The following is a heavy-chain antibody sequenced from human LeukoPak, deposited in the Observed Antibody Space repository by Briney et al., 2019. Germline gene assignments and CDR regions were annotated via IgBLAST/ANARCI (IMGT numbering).Heavy chain of an antibody. CDR3: ATADYGDYVAAGGAFDY. V-gene: IGHV1-69*01. Sequence: SVKVSCKASGGTFSSYAISWVRQAPGQGLERMGGIIPIFGTANYAQKFQGRVTITADESTSTAYMELSSLRSEDTAMNYCATADYGDYVAAGGAFDYWGQGTLVTVSS. D-gene: IGHD4-17*01. J-gene: IGHJ4*02. CDR2: IIPIFGTA. CDR1: GGTFSSYA.